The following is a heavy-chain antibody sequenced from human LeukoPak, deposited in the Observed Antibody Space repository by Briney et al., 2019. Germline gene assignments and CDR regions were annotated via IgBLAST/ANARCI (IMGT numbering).Heavy chain of an antibody. CDR1: GFTFSTYY. D-gene: IGHD3-10*01. J-gene: IGHJ4*02. Sequence: PGGSLRLSCAASGFTFSTYYMSWVRQAPGTGLEWVANIKQDGSEKYYVDSVKGRFTISRDNAENSLSLQMNSLRAEDTAIYYCARGPYSSGSYNDYWGQGTLVTVSS. V-gene: IGHV3-7*01. CDR3: ARGPYSSGSYNDY. CDR2: IKQDGSEK.